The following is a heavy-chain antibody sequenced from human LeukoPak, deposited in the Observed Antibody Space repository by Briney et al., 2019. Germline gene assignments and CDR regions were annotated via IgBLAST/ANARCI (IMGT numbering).Heavy chain of an antibody. V-gene: IGHV4-34*01. J-gene: IGHJ3*02. CDR3: AREPNWGFDAFDI. CDR1: GGSFGGYY. CDR2: INHSGST. D-gene: IGHD7-27*01. Sequence: SETLSLTCAVYGGSFGGYYWSWIRQPPGKRLEWIGEINHSGSTNYNPSLKSRVTISVDTSKNQFSLKLSSVTAADTAVYYCAREPNWGFDAFDIWGQGTMVTVSS.